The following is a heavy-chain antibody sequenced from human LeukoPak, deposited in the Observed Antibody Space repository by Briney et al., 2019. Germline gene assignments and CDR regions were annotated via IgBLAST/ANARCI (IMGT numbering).Heavy chain of an antibody. CDR2: IYTDGGTT. Sequence: PGGSLRLSCAASGFTFSGYWMHWVRQAPGKGLVWVSHIYTDGGTTYYADSVKGRFTISRDNAKNTLHLQMNSLRGDDTAVYYCARGAVGTGVWFDPWGQGTLVTVSS. J-gene: IGHJ5*02. CDR1: GFTFSGYW. CDR3: ARGAVGTGVWFDP. D-gene: IGHD1-26*01. V-gene: IGHV3-74*01.